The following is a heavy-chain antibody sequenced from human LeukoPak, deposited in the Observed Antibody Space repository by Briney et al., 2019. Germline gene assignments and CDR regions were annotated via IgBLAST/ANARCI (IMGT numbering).Heavy chain of an antibody. D-gene: IGHD3-22*01. CDR3: AKDHKYYFDSGTYYEYYFDY. V-gene: IGHV3-30*18. Sequence: GGSLRLSCAASGFTFSSYGMHWVRQAPGKGLEWVAVISYDGSSKYSADSVKGRFTISRDNSRNMLFLQMNSLRAEDTAVYYCAKDHKYYFDSGTYYEYYFDYWGQGTLVTVSS. CDR2: ISYDGSSK. CDR1: GFTFSSYG. J-gene: IGHJ4*02.